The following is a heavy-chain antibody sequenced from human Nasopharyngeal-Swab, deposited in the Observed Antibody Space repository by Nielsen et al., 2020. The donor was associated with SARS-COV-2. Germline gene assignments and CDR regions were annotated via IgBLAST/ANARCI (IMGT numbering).Heavy chain of an antibody. D-gene: IGHD2-2*01. CDR1: GFTFSDYY. Sequence: RGSLRLSCAASGFTFSDYYMSWIRQAPGKGLEWVAVISYDGSNKYYEDSVKGRFTISRDNSKNTLYLQMNSLRAEDTAVYYCAKDQEPVIVPAAMSPFDYWGQGTLVTVSS. J-gene: IGHJ4*02. V-gene: IGHV3-30*18. CDR2: ISYDGSNK. CDR3: AKDQEPVIVPAAMSPFDY.